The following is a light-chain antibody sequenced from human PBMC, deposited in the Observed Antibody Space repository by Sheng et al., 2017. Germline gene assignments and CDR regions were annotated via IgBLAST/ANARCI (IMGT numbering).Light chain of an antibody. CDR1: QGINNY. J-gene: IGKJ2*01. CDR2: AAS. CDR3: QQLNSYPYT. Sequence: DIQLTQSPSFLSASVGDRVTNTCRASQGINNYLAWYQQKPGKAPNLLIYAASTLQSGVPSRFSGSGSGTEFTLTISSLQPEDFATYYCQQLNSYPYTFGQGTKLEIK. V-gene: IGKV1-9*01.